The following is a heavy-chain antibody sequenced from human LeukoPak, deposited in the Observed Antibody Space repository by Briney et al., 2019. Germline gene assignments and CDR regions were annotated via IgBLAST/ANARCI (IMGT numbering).Heavy chain of an antibody. Sequence: GGSLRLSCAASGFTFSSYAMHWVRQAPGKGLEWVVVISYDGSNKYYADSVKGRFTISRDNSKNTLYLQMNSLRAEDTAVYYCARGNYDSSGYYRNSMYYFDYWGQGTLVTVSS. D-gene: IGHD3-22*01. CDR1: GFTFSSYA. CDR3: ARGNYDSSGYYRNSMYYFDY. CDR2: ISYDGSNK. J-gene: IGHJ4*02. V-gene: IGHV3-30*04.